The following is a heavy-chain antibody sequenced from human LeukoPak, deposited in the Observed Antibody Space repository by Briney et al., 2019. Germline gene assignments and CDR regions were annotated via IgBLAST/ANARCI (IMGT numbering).Heavy chain of an antibody. CDR3: AREHPYYYGSGSYSRDAFDI. D-gene: IGHD3-10*01. CDR2: ISAYNGNT. J-gene: IGHJ3*02. Sequence: VASVKVSCKASGYTFTSYGISWVRQAPGQGLERMGWISAYNGNTNYAQKLQGRVTMTTDTSTSTAYMELRSLRSDDTAVYYCAREHPYYYGSGSYSRDAFDIWGQGTMVTVSS. CDR1: GYTFTSYG. V-gene: IGHV1-18*01.